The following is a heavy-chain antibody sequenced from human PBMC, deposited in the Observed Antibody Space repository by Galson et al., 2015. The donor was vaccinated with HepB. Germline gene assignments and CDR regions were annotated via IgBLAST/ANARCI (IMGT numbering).Heavy chain of an antibody. D-gene: IGHD6-13*01. CDR1: GGSFSGYY. V-gene: IGHV4-34*01. CDR3: ARLNRLYSSSWYSLDY. Sequence: ETLSLTCAVYGGSFSGYYWSWIRQPPGKGLEWIGEINHSGSTNYNPSLKSRVTISVDTSKNQFSLKLSSVTAADTAVYYCARLNRLYSSSWYSLDYWGQGTLVAVSS. J-gene: IGHJ4*02. CDR2: INHSGST.